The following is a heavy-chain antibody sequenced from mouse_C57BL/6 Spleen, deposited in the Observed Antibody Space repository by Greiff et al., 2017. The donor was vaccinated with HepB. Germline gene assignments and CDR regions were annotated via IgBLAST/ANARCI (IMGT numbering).Heavy chain of an antibody. D-gene: IGHD1-1*01. V-gene: IGHV1-69*01. J-gene: IGHJ2*01. CDR2: IGPSDSYT. Sequence: QVQLQQPGAELVMPGASVKLSCKASGYTFTSYWMHWVKQRPGQGLEWIGEIGPSDSYTNYNQKFKGKSTLTVDKSSSTAYMQLSSLTSEDSAVYYCARRALYGSPYYFDYWGQGTTLTVSS. CDR1: GYTFTSYW. CDR3: ARRALYGSPYYFDY.